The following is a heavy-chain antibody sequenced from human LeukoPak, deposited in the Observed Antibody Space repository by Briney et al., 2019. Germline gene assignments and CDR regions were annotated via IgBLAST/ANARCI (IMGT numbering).Heavy chain of an antibody. CDR1: GFTFSSYW. CDR3: ARGRRSYYYYMDV. CDR2: IKQDGSEK. Sequence: SGGSLRLSCAASGFTFSSYWMSWVRQAPGKGLEWVANIKQDGSEKYYVDSVKGRFTISRDNTKNSLYLQMNSLRAEDTAVYYCARGRRSYYYYMDVWGKGTTVTVSS. J-gene: IGHJ6*03. V-gene: IGHV3-7*04.